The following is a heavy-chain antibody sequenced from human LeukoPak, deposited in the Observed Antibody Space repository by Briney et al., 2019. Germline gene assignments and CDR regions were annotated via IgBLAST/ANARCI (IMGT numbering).Heavy chain of an antibody. V-gene: IGHV3-23*01. D-gene: IGHD5-12*01. CDR2: ISPGGDTP. Sequence: GGTLRLACVASGFTFRNYGMNWVRQAPGKGLEWVSGISPGGDTPYYADSVRGRFTISRDNSKNTMYLQMNSLRAEDTAVYYCAQDRAWIEFYFWGQGTLVTVSS. CDR3: AQDRAWIEFYF. CDR1: GFTFRNYG. J-gene: IGHJ4*02.